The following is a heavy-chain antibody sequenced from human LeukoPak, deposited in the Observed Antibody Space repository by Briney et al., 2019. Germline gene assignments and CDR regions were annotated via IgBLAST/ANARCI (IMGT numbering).Heavy chain of an antibody. J-gene: IGHJ4*02. V-gene: IGHV3-64D*09. Sequence: PGGSLRLSCAASGFTFSSYWMHWVRQAPGKGLESVSTISSNGGSTYYADSVKGRFTISRDNSMNTLYLQMSSLTAEDTAVYYCLKVPNYSSGYWGQGTLVTVSS. CDR2: ISSNGGST. D-gene: IGHD6-25*01. CDR1: GFTFSSYW. CDR3: LKVPNYSSGY.